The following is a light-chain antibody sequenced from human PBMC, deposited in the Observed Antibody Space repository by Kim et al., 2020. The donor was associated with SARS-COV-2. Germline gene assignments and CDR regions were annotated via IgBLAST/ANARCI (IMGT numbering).Light chain of an antibody. CDR3: SSYTSSSPLV. CDR2: DVS. Sequence: QSALTQPASVSGSPGQSLTISCTGSSSDVGGYNYVSWYQQHSGKAPKLLIYDVSYRPSGVSNRFSGSKSGNTASLTISGLRSEDEADYYCSSYTSSSPLVFGGGTKLTVL. CDR1: SSDVGGYNY. V-gene: IGLV2-14*03. J-gene: IGLJ2*01.